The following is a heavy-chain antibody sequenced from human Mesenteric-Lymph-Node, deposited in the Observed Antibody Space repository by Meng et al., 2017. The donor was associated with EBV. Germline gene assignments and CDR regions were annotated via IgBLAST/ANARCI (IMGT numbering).Heavy chain of an antibody. J-gene: IGHJ4*02. CDR1: GGSISSSSYY. CDR3: ATSSLTVDY. CDR2: IYYSGST. V-gene: IGHV4-39*07. Sequence: QLQLQESGPGLVKPSETLSLTCPSSGGSISSSSYYWGWIRQPPGKGLEWIRSIYYSGSTYYNPSLKSRVTISVDTSKNQFSLKLSSVTAADTAVYYCATSSLTVDYWGQGTLVTVSS.